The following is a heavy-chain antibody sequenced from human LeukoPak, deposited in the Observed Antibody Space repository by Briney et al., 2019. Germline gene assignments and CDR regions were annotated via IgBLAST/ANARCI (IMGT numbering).Heavy chain of an antibody. J-gene: IGHJ3*01. CDR1: GFPFTDYY. D-gene: IGHD1-7*01. CDR3: GRDFGLVGTKRSFDL. V-gene: IGHV3-11*01. Sequence: GGSLRLSCAASGFPFTDYYMGRIRQAPGKGLEWLSYISGSGTTIFYADSVKGRFTISRDNAKNSVDLQMNSLRAEDTAVYYCGRDFGLVGTKRSFDLWGQGTMVTVSS. CDR2: ISGSGTTI.